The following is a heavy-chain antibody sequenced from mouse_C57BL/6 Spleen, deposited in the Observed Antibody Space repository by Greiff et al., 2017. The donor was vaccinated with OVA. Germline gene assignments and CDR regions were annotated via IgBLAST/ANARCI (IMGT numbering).Heavy chain of an antibody. D-gene: IGHD1-1*01. CDR3: ARKDTTVGRYFDV. V-gene: IGHV1-7*01. CDR1: GYTFTSYW. Sequence: QVQLKESGAELAKPGASVKLSCKASGYTFTSYWMHWVKQRPGQGLEWIGYINPSSGYTKYNQKFKDKATLTADKSSSTAYMQLSSLTYEDSAVYYCARKDTTVGRYFDVWGTGTTVTVSS. J-gene: IGHJ1*03. CDR2: INPSSGYT.